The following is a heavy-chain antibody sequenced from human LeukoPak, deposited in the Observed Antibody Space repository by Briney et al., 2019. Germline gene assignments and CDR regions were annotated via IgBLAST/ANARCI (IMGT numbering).Heavy chain of an antibody. J-gene: IGHJ3*02. CDR3: ARVAGSDAFDI. D-gene: IGHD3-10*01. Sequence: SGGSLRLSCAASGFTFSSYSMNWVRQAPGKGLEWVSYISSSSSTIYYADSVKGRFTISRDNAKNSPYLQMNSLRAEDTAVYYCARVAGSDAFDIWGQGTMVTVSS. CDR1: GFTFSSYS. V-gene: IGHV3-48*01. CDR2: ISSSSSTI.